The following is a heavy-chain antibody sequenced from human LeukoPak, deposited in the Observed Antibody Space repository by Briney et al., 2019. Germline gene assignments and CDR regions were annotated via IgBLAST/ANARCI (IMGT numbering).Heavy chain of an antibody. CDR1: GYTFTNYW. Sequence: GESLKISCKGSGYTFTNYWIAWVRQMPGKGLEWMGIIYPGDFDIRYSPSFQGQVTISADKSITTAYLQWSSLRSEDTAVYYCARGPLRYFDWLPFDYWGQGTLVTVSS. CDR3: ARGPLRYFDWLPFDY. J-gene: IGHJ4*02. V-gene: IGHV5-51*01. CDR2: IYPGDFDI. D-gene: IGHD3-9*01.